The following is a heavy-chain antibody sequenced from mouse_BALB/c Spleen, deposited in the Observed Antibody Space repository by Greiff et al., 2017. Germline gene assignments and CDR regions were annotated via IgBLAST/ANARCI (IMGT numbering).Heavy chain of an antibody. CDR1: GYTFTSSW. CDR3: ARSGDSSGYDAMDY. J-gene: IGHJ4*01. D-gene: IGHD3-2*01. V-gene: IGHV1-7*01. Sequence: QVHVKQSGAELAKPGASVKMSCKASGYTFTSSWMHWVKQRPGQGLEWIGYINPSTGYTEYNQKFKDKATLTADKSSSTAYMQLSSLTSEDSAVYYCARSGDSSGYDAMDYWGQGTSVTVSS. CDR2: INPSTGYT.